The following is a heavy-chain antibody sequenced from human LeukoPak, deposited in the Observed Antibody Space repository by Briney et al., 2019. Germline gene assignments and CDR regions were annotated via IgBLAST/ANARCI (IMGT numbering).Heavy chain of an antibody. D-gene: IGHD5-24*01. CDR3: TRDQMNY. V-gene: IGHV3-53*01. CDR1: EFTVSRNY. CDR2: IFSNGDT. J-gene: IGHJ4*02. Sequence: GSLRLSCTASEFTVSRNYMLWVRQAPGKGLEWVSLIFSNGDTHYADSVKGRFTISRDTSKNTVSLQMNSLRVEDTAMYYCTRDQMNYWGQGTLVTVSS.